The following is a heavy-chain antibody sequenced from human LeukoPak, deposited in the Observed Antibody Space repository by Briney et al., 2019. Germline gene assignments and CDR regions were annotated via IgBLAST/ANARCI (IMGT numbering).Heavy chain of an antibody. CDR1: GYSIISGFH. CDR3: ARDDYSNYGHY. D-gene: IGHD4-11*01. J-gene: IGHJ4*02. CDR2: IYYGGT. Sequence: SETLSLTCAVSGYSIISGFHWAWIRQPPGKGLEWIGSIYYGGTNYNPSLRGRITILMDTSKNQFPLELSSVTAADTAVYFCARDDYSNYGHYWGQGKLVIVSS. V-gene: IGHV4-38-2*02.